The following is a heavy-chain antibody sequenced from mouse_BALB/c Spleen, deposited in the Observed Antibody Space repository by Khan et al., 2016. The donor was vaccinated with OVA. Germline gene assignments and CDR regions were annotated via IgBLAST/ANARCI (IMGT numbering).Heavy chain of an antibody. J-gene: IGHJ3*01. V-gene: IGHV1-77*01. CDR1: GYTFTDYI. CDR2: IFPGSGTP. Sequence: QVQLKQSVPELVNPGASLKVSCKASGYTFTDYIIGWVKQSTRQGLEWIGDIFPGSGTPYYNEKFKDKATLTADKSSKTAYMQLSSLTSEGSAVYFCARGGYSVFAYWGQGTLVTVSA. CDR3: ARGGYSVFAY. D-gene: IGHD1-1*01.